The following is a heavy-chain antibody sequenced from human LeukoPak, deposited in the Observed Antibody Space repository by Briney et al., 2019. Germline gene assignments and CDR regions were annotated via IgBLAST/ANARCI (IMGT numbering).Heavy chain of an antibody. Sequence: SETLSLTCTVSGGSISSSSYYWGWIRQPPGKGLEWIGRISSSGSTNYNPSLKSRVTISVDTSKNQFSLKLSSVTAADTAVYFCARDPYSYDSSGAFDIWGQGTMVTVSS. J-gene: IGHJ3*02. CDR1: GGSISSSSYY. CDR2: ISSSGST. CDR3: ARDPYSYDSSGAFDI. D-gene: IGHD3-22*01. V-gene: IGHV4-39*07.